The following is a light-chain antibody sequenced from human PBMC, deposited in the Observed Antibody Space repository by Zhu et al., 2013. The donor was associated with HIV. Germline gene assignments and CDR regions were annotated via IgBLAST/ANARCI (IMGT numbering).Light chain of an antibody. J-gene: IGKJ4*01. CDR2: GAS. CDR1: QSVSSSY. Sequence: EIVLTQSPGTLSVSPGERATLSCRASQSVSSSYLAWYQQKPGQAPRLLISGASSRATGIPDKFSGSGSGTDFTLTISRLEPEDFAVYYCQQYGSSPLTFGGGTKVEI. CDR3: QQYGSSPLT. V-gene: IGKV3-20*01.